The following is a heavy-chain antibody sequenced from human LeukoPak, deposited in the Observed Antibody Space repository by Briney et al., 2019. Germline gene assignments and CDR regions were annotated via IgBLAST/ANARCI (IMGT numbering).Heavy chain of an antibody. CDR1: GYRFTTYW. D-gene: IGHD3-10*01. CDR2: IDPSDSYT. V-gene: IGHV5-10-1*01. Sequence: GESLRISCKGSGYRFTTYWITWVRQMPGKGLEWMGTIDPSDSYTNYSPSFQGHVSISVDKSISTAYLQWSSLKASDTAMYYCARHLYGSVTYNVDYWGQGTLVTVSS. CDR3: ARHLYGSVTYNVDY. J-gene: IGHJ4*02.